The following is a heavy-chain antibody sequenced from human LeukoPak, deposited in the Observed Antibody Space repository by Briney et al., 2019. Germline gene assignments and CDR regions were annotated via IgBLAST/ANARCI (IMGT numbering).Heavy chain of an antibody. V-gene: IGHV3-11*01. CDR2: ISSSGSTI. D-gene: IGHD6-13*01. CDR1: GFTFSDYY. J-gene: IGHJ5*02. CDR3: ARGRPTTSIAAAGVNWFDP. Sequence: PGGSLRLSCAASGFTFSDYYMSWIRQAPGKGLEWVSYISSSGSTIYYADSVKGRFTISRDNAKNSLYLQMNSLRAEDTAVYYCARGRPTTSIAAAGVNWFDPWGQGTLVTVSS.